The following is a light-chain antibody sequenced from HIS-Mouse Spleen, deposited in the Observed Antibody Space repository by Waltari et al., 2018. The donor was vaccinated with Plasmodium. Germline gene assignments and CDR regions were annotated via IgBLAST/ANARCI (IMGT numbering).Light chain of an antibody. CDR2: EDS. V-gene: IGLV3-10*01. J-gene: IGLJ3*02. CDR1: ALPKNY. Sequence: SYELPQPPSVSLSPGQTARIPCSGDALPKNYAYWYQQKSGQAPVLVIYEDSKRPSGIPERFSGSSSGTMATLTISGAQVEDEADYYCYSTDSSGNHRVFGGGTKLTVL. CDR3: YSTDSSGNHRV.